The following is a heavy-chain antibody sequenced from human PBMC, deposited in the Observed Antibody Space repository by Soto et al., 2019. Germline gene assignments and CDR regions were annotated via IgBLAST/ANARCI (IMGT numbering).Heavy chain of an antibody. CDR3: ARVPIENWNDVYYYYYYGMDV. CDR1: GGSFSGYY. V-gene: IGHV4-34*01. J-gene: IGHJ6*02. CDR2: INHSGST. Sequence: SSETLSLTCAVYGGSFSGYYWSWIRQPPGKGLEWIGEINHSGSTNYNPSLKSRVTISVDTSKNQFSLKLSSVTAADTAVYYCARVPIENWNDVYYYYYYGMDVWGQGTTVTV. D-gene: IGHD1-1*01.